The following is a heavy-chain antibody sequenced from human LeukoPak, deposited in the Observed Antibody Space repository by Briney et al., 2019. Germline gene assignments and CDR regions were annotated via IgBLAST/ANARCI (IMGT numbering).Heavy chain of an antibody. CDR1: GGSISSHY. V-gene: IGHV4-59*08. D-gene: IGHD6-13*01. J-gene: IGHJ4*02. CDR3: ARQRLAAAGSSHFDY. Sequence: SETLSLTCTVSGGSISSHYWSWIRQPPGKGLEWIGYIYYSGSTNYNPSLKSRVTISVDTSKNQFSLKLSSVTAADTAVYYCARQRLAAAGSSHFDYWGQGTLVTVSS. CDR2: IYYSGST.